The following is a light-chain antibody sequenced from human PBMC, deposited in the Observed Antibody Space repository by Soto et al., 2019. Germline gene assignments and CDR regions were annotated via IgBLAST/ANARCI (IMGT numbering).Light chain of an antibody. CDR1: QSVSSSY. CDR3: QQYGSCPRT. J-gene: IGKJ1*01. V-gene: IGKV3-20*01. Sequence: EIVLTQSTGTLSLSPGERATLSCRASQSVSSSYLAWYQQKPGQAPRLLIYGASSRATGIPDRFRGSGSRTDFTLTISRLEPADFAVYYCQQYGSCPRTFGEGTKVEI. CDR2: GAS.